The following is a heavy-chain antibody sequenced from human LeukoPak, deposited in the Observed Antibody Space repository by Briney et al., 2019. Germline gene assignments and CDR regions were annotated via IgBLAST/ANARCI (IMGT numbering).Heavy chain of an antibody. CDR2: ISSSSSYI. Sequence: GGSLRLSCAASGFTFDDYAMHWVRHAPGKGLEWVSSISSSSSYIYYADSVKGRFTISRDNAKNSLYLQMNSLRAEDTAVYYCAKTAGIAAAADFDYWGQGTLVTVSS. J-gene: IGHJ4*02. V-gene: IGHV3-21*04. D-gene: IGHD6-13*01. CDR1: GFTFDDYA. CDR3: AKTAGIAAAADFDY.